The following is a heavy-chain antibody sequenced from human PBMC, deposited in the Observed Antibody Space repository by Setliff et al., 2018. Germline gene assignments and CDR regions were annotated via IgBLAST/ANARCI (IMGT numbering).Heavy chain of an antibody. CDR1: GGSISSSSYY. J-gene: IGHJ3*02. D-gene: IGHD4-17*01. V-gene: IGHV4-39*07. Sequence: PSETLSLTCTVSGGSISSSSYYWGWIRQPPGKGLEWIGIIYYSGSTYYNPSLKSRVTISVDTSKNQFSLKLSSVTAADTAVYYCARDPLTTNRRRAFDIWGQGTMVT. CDR2: IYYSGST. CDR3: ARDPLTTNRRRAFDI.